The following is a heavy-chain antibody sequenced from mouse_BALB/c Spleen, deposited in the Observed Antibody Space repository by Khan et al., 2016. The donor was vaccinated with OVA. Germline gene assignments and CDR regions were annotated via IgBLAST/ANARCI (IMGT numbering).Heavy chain of an antibody. J-gene: IGHJ4*01. CDR1: GFTFSNYW. CDR2: IRLKSNNYAT. D-gene: IGHD2-2*01. CDR3: RKGLPYAMDY. V-gene: IGHV6-6*02. Sequence: EVQLQESGGGLVQPGGSMKLSCVASGFTFSNYWMNWVRQSPDKGLEWVAEIRLKSNNYATHYAESVKGRFTISRDDSKSSVYLQMNNLRAEDTGIYYCRKGLPYAMDYWGQGTSVTVSS.